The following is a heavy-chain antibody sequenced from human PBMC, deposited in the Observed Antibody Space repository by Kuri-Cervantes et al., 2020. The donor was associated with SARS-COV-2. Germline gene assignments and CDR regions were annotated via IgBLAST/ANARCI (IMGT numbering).Heavy chain of an antibody. CDR3: ARVGIAAAGTGDY. V-gene: IGHV4-38-2*01. D-gene: IGHD6-13*01. J-gene: IGHJ4*02. CDR1: GYSVSSGYY. CDR2: IYHSGST. Sequence: SETLSLTCAVSGYSVSSGYYWGWIRQPPGKGLEWIGSIYHSGSTYYNPSLKSRVTISVDTSKNQFSLELSSVTAADTAVYYCARVGIAAAGTGDYWGQGTLVTVSS.